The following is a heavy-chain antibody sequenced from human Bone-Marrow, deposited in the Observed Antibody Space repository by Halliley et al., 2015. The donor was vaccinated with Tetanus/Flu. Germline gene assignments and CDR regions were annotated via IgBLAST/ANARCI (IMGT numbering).Heavy chain of an antibody. V-gene: IGHV3-30-3*01. CDR3: ASYCGGGRCYSPLSFYGMDV. Sequence: DGSNKYSPDSVKGRFTIARDNSNNTLYLQVNSLRPEDTAVYSCASYCGGGRCYSPLSFYGMDVWGQGTTVTVSS. CDR2: DGSNK. J-gene: IGHJ6*02. D-gene: IGHD2-15*01.